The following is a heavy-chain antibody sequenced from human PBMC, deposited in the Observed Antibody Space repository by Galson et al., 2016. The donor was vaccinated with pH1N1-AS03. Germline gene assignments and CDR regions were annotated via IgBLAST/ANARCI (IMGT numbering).Heavy chain of an antibody. J-gene: IGHJ6*02. Sequence: SKTLSLTCAVYGGSLSGYYWTWIRQPLGKGLQWIGESNHRGSTRGITTYNPSLKSRVTISVDTSKNQFSLRLNSVTAADTAVYFCARGNDYGSGTFYRSFGMDVWGQGTTVAVSS. CDR2: SNHRGST. CDR1: GGSLSGYY. D-gene: IGHD3-10*01. CDR3: ARGNDYGSGTFYRSFGMDV. V-gene: IGHV4-34*01.